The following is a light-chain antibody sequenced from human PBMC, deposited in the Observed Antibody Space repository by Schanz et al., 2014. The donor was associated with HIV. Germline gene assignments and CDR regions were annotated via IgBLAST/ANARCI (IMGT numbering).Light chain of an antibody. Sequence: ESVLTQSPGTLSLSPGERATLSCRASQGISTSYLAWYQQKPGQAPRLLIYGASTRVTGIPARFSGSGSGTDFTLTISSLEPEDFAVYYCQQGSNWPRSFGGGTKVEIK. CDR1: QGISTSY. V-gene: IGKV3D-20*02. J-gene: IGKJ4*01. CDR2: GAS. CDR3: QQGSNWPRS.